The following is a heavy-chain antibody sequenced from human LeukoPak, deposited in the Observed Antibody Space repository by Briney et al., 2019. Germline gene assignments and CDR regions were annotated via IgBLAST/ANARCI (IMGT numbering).Heavy chain of an antibody. CDR1: GYTFTTYA. V-gene: IGHV1-3*03. Sequence: ASVKVSCKASGYTFTTYAMHWVRQAPGQRLEWMGWINAGNGNTKYSQDFQGRVTITRDTSASTACMEMRSLRSEDTAVYYCARVFSGWTPDYWGQGTLVTVSS. CDR2: INAGNGNT. D-gene: IGHD6-19*01. CDR3: ARVFSGWTPDY. J-gene: IGHJ4*02.